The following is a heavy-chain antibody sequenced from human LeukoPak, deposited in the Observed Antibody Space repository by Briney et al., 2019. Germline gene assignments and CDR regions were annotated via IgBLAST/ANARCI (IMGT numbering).Heavy chain of an antibody. J-gene: IGHJ4*02. V-gene: IGHV1-69*05. CDR2: IIPIFGTA. CDR3: ARGKKLRFLEWLLFY. CDR1: GGTFSSYA. Sequence: SVKVSCKASGGTFSSYAISWVRQAPGQGLEWMGGIIPIFGTANYAQKFQDRVTITTDESTSTAYMELSSLRSEDTAVYYCARGKKLRFLEWLLFYWGQGTLVTVSS. D-gene: IGHD3-3*01.